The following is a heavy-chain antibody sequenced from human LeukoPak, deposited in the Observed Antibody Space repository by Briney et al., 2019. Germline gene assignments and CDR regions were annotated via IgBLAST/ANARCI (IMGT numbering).Heavy chain of an antibody. CDR3: ARRYSGSYYAVDY. D-gene: IGHD1-26*01. Sequence: GGSLRLSCSASGFTFSTYGMNWVRQAPGKGLEWVSYISTSSSTIYYADSVKGRFTISRDNAKNSLYLQMNSLRDEDTAVYYCARRYSGSYYAVDYWGQGTLVTVSS. CDR2: ISTSSSTI. CDR1: GFTFSTYG. J-gene: IGHJ4*02. V-gene: IGHV3-48*02.